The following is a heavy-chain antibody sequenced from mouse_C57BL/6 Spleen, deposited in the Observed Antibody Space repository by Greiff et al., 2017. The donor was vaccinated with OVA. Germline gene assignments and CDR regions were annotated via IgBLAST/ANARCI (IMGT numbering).Heavy chain of an antibody. CDR3: ARESGYGYFDV. Sequence: VQLQQPGAELVRPGSSVKLSCKASGYTFTSYWMDWVKQRPGQGLEWIGNIYPSDSETNYNQKFKDKATLTVDKSSSTAYMQLSSLTSEDSAVYYCARESGYGYFDVWGTGTTVTVSS. D-gene: IGHD1-3*01. CDR2: IYPSDSET. J-gene: IGHJ1*03. V-gene: IGHV1-61*01. CDR1: GYTFTSYW.